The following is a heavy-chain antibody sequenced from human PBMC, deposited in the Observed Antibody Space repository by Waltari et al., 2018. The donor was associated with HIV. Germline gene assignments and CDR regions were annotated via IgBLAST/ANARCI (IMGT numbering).Heavy chain of an antibody. CDR2: RNQYGTEE. D-gene: IGHD6-25*01. CDR3: ARGAASFDL. Sequence: EVYLVESGGGLVQPGESLTPACAASEFTFRDYWLTWVRPGQGKGLEWVANRNQYGTEECYVDSVKGRFTIYRDNARNSLYLEMTNLRADDTAVYYCARGAASFDLWGQGTLVTVSS. J-gene: IGHJ4*02. V-gene: IGHV3-7*01. CDR1: EFTFRDYW.